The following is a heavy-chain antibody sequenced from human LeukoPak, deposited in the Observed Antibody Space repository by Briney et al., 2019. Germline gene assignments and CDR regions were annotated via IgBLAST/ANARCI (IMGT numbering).Heavy chain of an antibody. J-gene: IGHJ4*02. CDR3: ASLLWFGELSVDY. V-gene: IGHV4-30-4*08. D-gene: IGHD3-10*01. CDR1: GGSISSGGYY. CDR2: IYYSGST. Sequence: SETLSLTCTVSGGSISSGGYYWSWIRQHPGKGLEWIGYIYYSGSTYYNPSLKSRVTISVDTSKNQFSLKLSSVTAADTAVYYCASLLWFGELSVDYWGQGTLVTVSS.